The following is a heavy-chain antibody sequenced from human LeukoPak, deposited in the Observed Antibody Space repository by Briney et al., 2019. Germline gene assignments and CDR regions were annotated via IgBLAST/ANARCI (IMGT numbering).Heavy chain of an antibody. Sequence: ESGPALVKPTQTLTLTCTSSGFSLSTSGMCVSWLRQPPGKALEWLARIDWDDDKYYSTSLKTRLTISKGTSKNQVVLTMTNMDPVDTATYYCARGRWYVDYWGQGTLVTVSS. CDR1: GFSLSTSGMC. CDR3: ARGRWYVDY. V-gene: IGHV2-70*11. CDR2: IDWDDDK. D-gene: IGHD6-13*01. J-gene: IGHJ4*02.